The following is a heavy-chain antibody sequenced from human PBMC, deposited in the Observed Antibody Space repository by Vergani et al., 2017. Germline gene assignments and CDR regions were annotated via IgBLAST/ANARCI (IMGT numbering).Heavy chain of an antibody. CDR3: ARDYYGEMDY. CDR2: IYTSGST. Sequence: QVQLQESGPGLVKPSQTLSLTCTVSGGSISSGSYYWSWIRQPAGKGLEWIGRIYTSGSTNYNPSLKSRVTISVDTYKNQFSLKLSSVTAADTAVYYCARDYYGEMDYWGQGTLVTVSS. V-gene: IGHV4-61*02. D-gene: IGHD4-17*01. CDR1: GGSISSGSYY. J-gene: IGHJ4*02.